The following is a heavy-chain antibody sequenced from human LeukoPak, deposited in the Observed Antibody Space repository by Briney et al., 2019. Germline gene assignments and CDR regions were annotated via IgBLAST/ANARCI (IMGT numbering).Heavy chain of an antibody. CDR1: GFTFLTYA. V-gene: IGHV3-23*01. D-gene: IGHD6-19*01. Sequence: GGSLRLSCAASGFTFLTYALSWVRQAPGKGLQWVSVIRDSGASTYYADSVKGRFTISRNYSNNTLYLQMNSLRAEDTAVYYCAKAGRSGWYPGWPFDIWGQGTMVTVSS. CDR2: IRDSGAST. CDR3: AKAGRSGWYPGWPFDI. J-gene: IGHJ3*02.